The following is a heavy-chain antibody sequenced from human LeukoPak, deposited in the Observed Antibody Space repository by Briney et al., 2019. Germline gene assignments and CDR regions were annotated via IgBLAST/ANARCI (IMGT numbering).Heavy chain of an antibody. Sequence: GGSLRLSCAASGFTFSSYAMSWVRQAPGKGLEWVSAISGSGGSTYYADSVKGRFTISRDNAKNSLYLQMNSLRAEDTALYYCARVAGEMATIVMDYWGQGTLVTVSS. J-gene: IGHJ4*02. CDR1: GFTFSSYA. CDR2: ISGSGGST. V-gene: IGHV3-23*01. CDR3: ARVAGEMATIVMDY. D-gene: IGHD5-24*01.